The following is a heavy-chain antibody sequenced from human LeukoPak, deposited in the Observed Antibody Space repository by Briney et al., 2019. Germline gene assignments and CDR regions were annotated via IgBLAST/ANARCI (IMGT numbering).Heavy chain of an antibody. V-gene: IGHV1-69*13. CDR2: IIAIFGTA. J-gene: IGHJ4*02. Sequence: SVKVSCKASGGTFSSYAISWVRQAPGQGLEWMGGIIAIFGTANYAQKFQGRVTITADESTSTAYMELSSLRSEDTAVYYCAREYSSGWSRHFDYWGQGTLVTVSS. CDR3: AREYSSGWSRHFDY. D-gene: IGHD6-19*01. CDR1: GGTFSSYA.